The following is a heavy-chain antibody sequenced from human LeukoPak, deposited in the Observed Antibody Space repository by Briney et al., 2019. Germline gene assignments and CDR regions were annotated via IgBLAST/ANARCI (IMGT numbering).Heavy chain of an antibody. D-gene: IGHD3-10*01. CDR1: GGSFSGYY. Sequence: MPSETLSLTCAVYGGSFSGYYWSWIRQPPGKGLEWIGEINHSGSTNYNPSLKSRVTISVDTSKNQFSLKLSSVTAADTAVYYCARAGMWGGDYYYYGMDVWGQGTTVTVSS. J-gene: IGHJ6*02. V-gene: IGHV4-34*01. CDR3: ARAGMWGGDYYYYGMDV. CDR2: INHSGST.